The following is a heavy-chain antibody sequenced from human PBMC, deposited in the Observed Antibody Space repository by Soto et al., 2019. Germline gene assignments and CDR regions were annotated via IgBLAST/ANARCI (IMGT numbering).Heavy chain of an antibody. D-gene: IGHD3-10*01. J-gene: IGHJ6*02. V-gene: IGHV5-51*01. CDR1: GYSFTTYW. CDR2: IYPGDSDT. CDR3: ARDGPYYYASRMDV. Sequence: PGESLKISCKASGYSFTTYWIDWVRQRPGKGLEWMGIIYPGDSDTKYSPSLQGQVSISADTSISTAYLQWTSLTPEDTAVYYCARDGPYYYASRMDVWGQGTTVTVSS.